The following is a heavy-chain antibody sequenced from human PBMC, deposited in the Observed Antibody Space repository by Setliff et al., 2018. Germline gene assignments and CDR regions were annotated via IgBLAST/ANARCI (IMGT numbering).Heavy chain of an antibody. CDR3: ARSVAAAGSAFDI. D-gene: IGHD6-13*01. Sequence: ASVKVSCKASGSNFIGYYLYWVRQAPGQGFEWMGWINPNSGDTNYAQNFQGRVTMTRDTSISTAYMELSRLRSDDTAVYYCARSVAAAGSAFDIWGQGTMVTVSS. J-gene: IGHJ3*02. CDR2: INPNSGDT. V-gene: IGHV1-2*02. CDR1: GSNFIGYY.